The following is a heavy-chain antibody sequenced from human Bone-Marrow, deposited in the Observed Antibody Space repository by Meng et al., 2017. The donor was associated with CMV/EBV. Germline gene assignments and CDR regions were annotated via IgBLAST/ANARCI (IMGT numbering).Heavy chain of an antibody. V-gene: IGHV3-7*03. CDR2: IKQDGSEK. Sequence: GGSLRLSCATSGFIFNNYWMSWVRQVPGKGLEWVANIKQDGSEKHYVDSVKGRFTISRDNAKNSLHLQVNSLRVEDTAVYYCAKDRDFWSGYYDRYYYYGMDVWGQGNTVTVAS. J-gene: IGHJ6*02. CDR3: AKDRDFWSGYYDRYYYYGMDV. CDR1: GFIFNNYW. D-gene: IGHD3-3*01.